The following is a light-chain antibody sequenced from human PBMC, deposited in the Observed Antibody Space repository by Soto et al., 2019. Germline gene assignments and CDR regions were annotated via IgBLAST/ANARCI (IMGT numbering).Light chain of an antibody. J-gene: IGKJ1*01. V-gene: IGKV3-20*01. CDR1: QGVGNKY. Sequence: EIALTQSPGTLSLSPGERATLSCRASQGVGNKYLAWYQQRPGQAPSLLIYAASSRATGVPDRFSGSGSGTDFTLTISSLQAEDVAVYYCQQYHSAPPTFGQGTKVEIK. CDR2: AAS. CDR3: QQYHSAPPT.